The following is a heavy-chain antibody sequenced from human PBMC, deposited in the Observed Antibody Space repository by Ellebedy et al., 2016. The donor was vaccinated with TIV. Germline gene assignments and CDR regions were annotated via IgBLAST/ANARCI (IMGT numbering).Heavy chain of an antibody. CDR3: ARRGSYGDYAVQINSWFDR. D-gene: IGHD4-17*01. V-gene: IGHV3-7*01. Sequence: GGSLRLSCVASGFSFRSYWMSWVRQAPGKGLERVANIYQDGSNQYYVDSVKGRFTISRDNANKSLFLQMNSLRGEDTAVYYCARRGSYGDYAVQINSWFDRWGRGTLVTVSS. CDR1: GFSFRSYW. J-gene: IGHJ5*02. CDR2: IYQDGSNQ.